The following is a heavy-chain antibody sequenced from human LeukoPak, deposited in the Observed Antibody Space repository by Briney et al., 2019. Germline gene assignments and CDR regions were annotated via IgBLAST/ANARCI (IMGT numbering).Heavy chain of an antibody. CDR1: GYSISSGYY. D-gene: IGHD6-13*01. CDR3: ASQLGYFDY. Sequence: PSETLSLTCTVSGYSISSGYYWGWIRQPPGKGLEWIGSIYHSGSTYYNPSLKSRVTISVDTSKNQFSLKLSSVTAADTAVYYCASQLGYFDYWGQGTLVTVSS. CDR2: IYHSGST. V-gene: IGHV4-38-2*02. J-gene: IGHJ4*02.